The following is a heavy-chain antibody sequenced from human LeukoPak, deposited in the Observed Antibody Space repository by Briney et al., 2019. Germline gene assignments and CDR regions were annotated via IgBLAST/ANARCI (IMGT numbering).Heavy chain of an antibody. Sequence: KPGGSLRLSCAASEFTFSSYSMNWVRQAPGKGLEWVSSISSSSSYIYYADSLKGRFTISRDNAKNSLYLQMNSLRAEDTAVYYCARDHSSLERGAFDIWGQGTMVTVSS. D-gene: IGHD1-1*01. J-gene: IGHJ3*02. V-gene: IGHV3-21*01. CDR3: ARDHSSLERGAFDI. CDR2: ISSSSSYI. CDR1: EFTFSSYS.